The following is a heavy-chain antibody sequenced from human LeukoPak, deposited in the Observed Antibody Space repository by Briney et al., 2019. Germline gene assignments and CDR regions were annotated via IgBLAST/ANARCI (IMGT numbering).Heavy chain of an antibody. CDR2: INASGGST. CDR1: GYTFTSYY. CDR3: ARDGWSGGPNWFDP. Sequence: ASVKVSCKSSGYTFTSYYMHWLRPAPGQGLAWMGIINASGGSTSYAQKFQSRVTMTRDTSTSTVYMELSSLRSEDTAVYYCARDGWSGGPNWFDPWGQGTLVTVSS. J-gene: IGHJ5*02. D-gene: IGHD3-10*01. V-gene: IGHV1-46*01.